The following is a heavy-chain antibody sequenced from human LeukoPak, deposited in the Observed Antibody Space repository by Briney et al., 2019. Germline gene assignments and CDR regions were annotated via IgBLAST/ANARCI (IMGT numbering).Heavy chain of an antibody. CDR1: GVSISSNLW. CDR2: IHHSGSI. Sequence: KSSETLSLTCAVSGVSISSNLWWTWVRQPPGKGLEWIAEIHHSGSINYNPSLKSRVTISVDKAENQFSLNLDSVTAADTAVYYCASDYFDYWGQGTLVTVSS. V-gene: IGHV4-4*02. D-gene: IGHD3-10*01. J-gene: IGHJ4*02. CDR3: ASDYFDY.